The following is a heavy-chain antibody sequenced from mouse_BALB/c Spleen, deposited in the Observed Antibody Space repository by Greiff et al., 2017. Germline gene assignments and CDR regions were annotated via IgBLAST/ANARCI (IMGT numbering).Heavy chain of an antibody. CDR2: ISSGGSYT. V-gene: IGHV5-9-4*01. Sequence: VQLKESGGGLVKPGGSLKLSCAASGFTFSSYAMSWVRQSPEKRLEWVAEISSGGSYTYYPDTVTGRFTISRDNAKNTLYLEMSSLRSEDTAMYYCARIPDYYGSSQYAMDYWGQGTSVTVSS. CDR3: ARIPDYYGSSQYAMDY. J-gene: IGHJ4*01. CDR1: GFTFSSYA. D-gene: IGHD1-1*01.